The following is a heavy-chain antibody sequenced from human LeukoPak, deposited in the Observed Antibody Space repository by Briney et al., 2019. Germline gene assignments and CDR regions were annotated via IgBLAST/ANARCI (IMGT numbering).Heavy chain of an antibody. Sequence: GRSLRLSCAASGFTFSSHAMHWVRQAPGKGLEWVAVISYDGSNKYYADSVKGRFTISRDNSKNTLYLQMNSLRAEDTAVYYCARVGVTTFSTGIRGFDYWGQGTLVTVSS. D-gene: IGHD4-17*01. J-gene: IGHJ4*02. CDR3: ARVGVTTFSTGIRGFDY. V-gene: IGHV3-30-3*01. CDR2: ISYDGSNK. CDR1: GFTFSSHA.